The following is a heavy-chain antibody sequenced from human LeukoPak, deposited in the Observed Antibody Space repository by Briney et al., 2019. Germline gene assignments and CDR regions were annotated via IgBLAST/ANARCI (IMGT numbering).Heavy chain of an antibody. V-gene: IGHV3-53*01. CDR1: GFTVSSNY. D-gene: IGHD1-7*01. J-gene: IGHJ6*03. Sequence: GGSLRLSCAASGFTVSSNYMSWVRQAPGKGLEWVSVIYSGGGTYYADSVKGRFTISRDNSKNTLYLQMNSLRAEDTAVYYCARDSWNYVPYYYYYMDVWGKGTTVTVSS. CDR2: IYSGGGT. CDR3: ARDSWNYVPYYYYYMDV.